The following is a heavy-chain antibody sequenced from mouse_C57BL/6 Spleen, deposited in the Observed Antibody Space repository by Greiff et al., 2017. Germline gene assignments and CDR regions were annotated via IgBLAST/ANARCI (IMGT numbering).Heavy chain of an antibody. D-gene: IGHD3-2*02. Sequence: VQLQQSGPELVKPGASVKISCKASGYSFTSYYIHWVKQRPGQGLEWIGWIYPGSGNTKYNEKFRGKATLTADTSSSTAYMQLSSLTSEDTAVYYCARGGDSSGLFDYWGQGTTLTVSS. J-gene: IGHJ2*01. CDR2: IYPGSGNT. CDR3: ARGGDSSGLFDY. CDR1: GYSFTSYY. V-gene: IGHV1-66*01.